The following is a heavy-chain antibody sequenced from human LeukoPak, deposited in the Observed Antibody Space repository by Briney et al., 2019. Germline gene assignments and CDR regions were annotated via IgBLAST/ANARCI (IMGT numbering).Heavy chain of an antibody. CDR3: AREKYYYGSGSYPFDY. CDR2: MHTSGST. CDR1: GGSISSYY. Sequence: SETLSLTCTVSGGSISSYYWNWIRQPAGKGLEWIGRMHTSGSTNYNPSLKSRVTMSGDTSKNQFSLKLTSVTAADTAVYYCAREKYYYGSGSYPFDYWGQGTLVTVSS. D-gene: IGHD3-10*01. V-gene: IGHV4-4*07. J-gene: IGHJ4*02.